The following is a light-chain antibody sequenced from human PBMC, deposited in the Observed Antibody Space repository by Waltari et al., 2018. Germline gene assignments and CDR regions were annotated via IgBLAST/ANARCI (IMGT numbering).Light chain of an antibody. Sequence: QSALTQPPSVPGAPRQRVTISCSGSSSNIGDSAVNWYQQFPGKSPKLVSYYDDLLPSGCSDRFSGSKSGSSASLAISGLQSEDEALYFCAAWDVSLNALIFGGGTKLTVL. J-gene: IGLJ2*01. CDR1: SSNIGDSA. CDR2: YDD. CDR3: AAWDVSLNALI. V-gene: IGLV1-36*01.